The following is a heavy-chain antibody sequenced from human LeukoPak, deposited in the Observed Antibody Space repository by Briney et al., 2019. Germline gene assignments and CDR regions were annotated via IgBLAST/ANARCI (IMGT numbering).Heavy chain of an antibody. CDR2: ISAQHGQT. J-gene: IGHJ4*02. Sequence: ASVKVSCKTSGYSENFYGITWVRQVAGQGLEWMGWISAQHGQTEYAPNSQDRVNMTTDTYTNTAYMELRSLRSDDTAVYYCARAWTGYCSSTSCYRYLFDYWGQGTLVTVSS. CDR3: ARAWTGYCSSTSCYRYLFDY. D-gene: IGHD2-2*01. V-gene: IGHV1-18*01. CDR1: GYSENFYG.